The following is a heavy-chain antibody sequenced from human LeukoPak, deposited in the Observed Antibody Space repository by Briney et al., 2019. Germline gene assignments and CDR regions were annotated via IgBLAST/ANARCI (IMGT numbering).Heavy chain of an antibody. CDR3: ARAGGYASSWAY. CDR2: IKQDGSEK. CDR1: GFTFSSYW. D-gene: IGHD5-12*01. J-gene: IGHJ1*01. Sequence: PGGSLRLSCAASGFTFSSYWRGWVRQAPGKGLEWVANIKQDGSEKNYVDSVKGRFSISRDNAKNSLDLQMNSLRGEDTAVYYYARAGGYASSWAYWGQGTLVTVSS. V-gene: IGHV3-7*01.